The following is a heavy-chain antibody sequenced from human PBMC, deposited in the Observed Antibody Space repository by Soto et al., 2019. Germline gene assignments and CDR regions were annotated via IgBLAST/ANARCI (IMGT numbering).Heavy chain of an antibody. D-gene: IGHD6-13*01. J-gene: IGHJ3*02. CDR1: GGSISSGGYY. CDR3: AGGYSSSWTSANAFDI. Sequence: SETLSLTCPVSGGSISSGGYYWSWIRQHPGKGLEWIGYIYYSGSTNYNPSLKSRVTISVDTSKNQFSLKLSSVTAADTAVYYCAGGYSSSWTSANAFDIWGQGTMVTVSS. V-gene: IGHV4-61*08. CDR2: IYYSGST.